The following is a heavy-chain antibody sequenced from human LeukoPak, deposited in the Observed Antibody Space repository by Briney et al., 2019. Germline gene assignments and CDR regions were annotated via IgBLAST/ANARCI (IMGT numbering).Heavy chain of an antibody. CDR3: ARMIDSTVVTRARWFDP. D-gene: IGHD4-23*01. CDR1: GYSFTSYW. J-gene: IGHJ5*02. Sequence: GESLKISCKGSGYSFTSYWIGWVRQMPGKGLEWMGIIYPGDSDTRYSPSFQGQVTISADKSISAAYLQWSSLKASDTAMYYCARMIDSTVVTRARWFDPWGQGTLVTVSS. V-gene: IGHV5-51*01. CDR2: IYPGDSDT.